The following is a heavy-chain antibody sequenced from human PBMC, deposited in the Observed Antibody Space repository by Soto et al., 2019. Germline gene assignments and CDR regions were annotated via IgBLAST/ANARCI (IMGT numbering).Heavy chain of an antibody. D-gene: IGHD3-10*01. CDR3: ARDQGRYYYGSGSYRYYYYGMDV. J-gene: IGHJ6*02. CDR1: GFTFSSYG. CDR2: IWYDGSNK. V-gene: IGHV3-33*01. Sequence: QVQLVESGGGVVQPGRSLRLSCAASGFTFSSYGMHWVRQAPGKGLEWVAVIWYDGSNKYYADSVKGRFTISRDNSKNPLYLQMNSLRAEDTAVYYCARDQGRYYYGSGSYRYYYYGMDVWGQGTTVTVSS.